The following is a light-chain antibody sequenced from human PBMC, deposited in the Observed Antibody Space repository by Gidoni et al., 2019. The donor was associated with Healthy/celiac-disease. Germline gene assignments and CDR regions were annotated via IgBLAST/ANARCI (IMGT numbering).Light chain of an antibody. J-gene: IGLJ3*02. CDR1: ALPKQY. CDR2: KDS. V-gene: IGLV3-25*03. CDR3: QSADSSGTPPWR. Sequence: SYELTQPPSVSVSPGQTARITCSGDALPKQYAYWYQQKPGQAPVLVIYKDSERPSGIPERFSGSSSGTTVTLTISGVQAEDEADYYCQSADSSGTPPWRFGGGTKLTVL.